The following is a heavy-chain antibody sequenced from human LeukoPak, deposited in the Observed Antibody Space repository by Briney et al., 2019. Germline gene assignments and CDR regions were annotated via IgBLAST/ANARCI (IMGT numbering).Heavy chain of an antibody. V-gene: IGHV3-48*03. CDR2: ISSSGSTI. D-gene: IGHD3-10*01. CDR3: ARVGGQRSGSGGYMDV. Sequence: GGSLRLSCAASGFTFSSYEMNWVRQAPGKGLEWVSYISSSGSTIYYADSVKGRFTISRDNAKNSLYLQMNSLRAEDTAVYYCARVGGQRSGSGGYMDVWGKGTTVTISS. J-gene: IGHJ6*03. CDR1: GFTFSSYE.